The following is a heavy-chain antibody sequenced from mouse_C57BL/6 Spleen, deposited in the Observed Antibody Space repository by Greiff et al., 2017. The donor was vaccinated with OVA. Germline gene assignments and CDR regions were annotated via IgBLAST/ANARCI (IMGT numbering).Heavy chain of an antibody. D-gene: IGHD1-1*01. CDR2: IHPNSGST. Sequence: QVQLQQPGAELVKPGASVKLSCKASGYTFTSYWMHWVKQRPGQGLEWIGMIHPNSGSTNYNEKFKSKATLTVDKSSSTAYMQLSSLTSEDSAVYYGAREGHYYGSSFFDYWGQGTTLTVSS. J-gene: IGHJ2*01. CDR3: AREGHYYGSSFFDY. V-gene: IGHV1-64*01. CDR1: GYTFTSYW.